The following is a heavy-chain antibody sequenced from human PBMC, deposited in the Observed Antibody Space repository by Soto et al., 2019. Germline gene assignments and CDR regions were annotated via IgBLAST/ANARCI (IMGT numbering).Heavy chain of an antibody. Sequence: LRLSCAASGFTFDDYTMHWVRQAPGKGLEWVSLISWDGGSTYYADSVKGRFTISRDNSKNSLYLQMNSLRTEDTALYYCAKGDSGSEQQLDYWGQGTLVTVSS. D-gene: IGHD1-26*01. V-gene: IGHV3-43*01. J-gene: IGHJ4*02. CDR2: ISWDGGST. CDR1: GFTFDDYT. CDR3: AKGDSGSEQQLDY.